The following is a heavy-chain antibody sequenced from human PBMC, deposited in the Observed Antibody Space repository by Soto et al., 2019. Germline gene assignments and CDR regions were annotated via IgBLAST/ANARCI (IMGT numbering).Heavy chain of an antibody. Sequence: VHLLESGGGLVQPGGSLRLSCVASGFTFRSYHMSWVRQAPGKGLEWLSGISDSGARTDYADSVKGRFTVSRDNSKNTLYLQMNALRAEDTAVYFCAKRELDDNWGQGILVTVSS. CDR2: ISDSGART. CDR1: GFTFRSYH. V-gene: IGHV3-23*01. J-gene: IGHJ4*02. D-gene: IGHD1-7*01. CDR3: AKRELDDN.